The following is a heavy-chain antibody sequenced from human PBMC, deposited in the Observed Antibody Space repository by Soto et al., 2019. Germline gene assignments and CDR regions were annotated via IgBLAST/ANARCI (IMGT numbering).Heavy chain of an antibody. D-gene: IGHD2-8*01. Sequence: GGSLRLSCAASGFTFSNAWMNWVRQAPGKGLEWVGRIKSKTDGGTTDYAAPVKGRFTISRDDSKNTLYLQMNSLKTEDTAVYYCTTDTSQLMVYANYYYYGMDVWGQGTTVTVSS. CDR3: TTDTSQLMVYANYYYYGMDV. J-gene: IGHJ6*02. V-gene: IGHV3-15*07. CDR2: IKSKTDGGTT. CDR1: GFTFSNAW.